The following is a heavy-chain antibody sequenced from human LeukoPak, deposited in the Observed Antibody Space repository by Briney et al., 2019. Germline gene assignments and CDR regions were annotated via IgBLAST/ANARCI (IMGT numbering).Heavy chain of an antibody. V-gene: IGHV4-39*07. CDR3: ARDSATIAGWFDP. CDR1: GDSISSSRSY. CDR2: IYYSGST. D-gene: IGHD5-12*01. Sequence: SETLSLTCTVSGDSISSSRSYWGWIRQPPGTGLEWIGSIYYSGSTYYNTSLKSRVTISVDTSKNQFSLKLSSVTAADTAVYYCARDSATIAGWFDPWGQGTLVTVSS. J-gene: IGHJ5*02.